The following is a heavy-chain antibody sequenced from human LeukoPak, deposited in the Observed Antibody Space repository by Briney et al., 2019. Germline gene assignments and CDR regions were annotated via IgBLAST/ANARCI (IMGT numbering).Heavy chain of an antibody. CDR2: IYYSGST. CDR3: ARDSGFGEFLNWFDP. V-gene: IGHV4-59*12. CDR1: GDSISSYY. J-gene: IGHJ5*02. D-gene: IGHD3-10*01. Sequence: SETLSLTCAVSGDSISSYYWSWIRQPPGKGLEWIGYIYYSGSTNYNPSLKSRVTISVDTSKNQFSLKLSSVTAADTAVYYCARDSGFGEFLNWFDPWGQGTLVTVSS.